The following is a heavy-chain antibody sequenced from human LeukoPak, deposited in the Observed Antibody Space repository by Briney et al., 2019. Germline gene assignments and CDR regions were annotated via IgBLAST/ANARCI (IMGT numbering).Heavy chain of an antibody. CDR1: GYTFTGYY. Sequence: ASVKVSCKASGYTFTGYYMHWVRQAPGQGLEWMGWINPNSGGTNYAQKFQGRVTMTRDTSISTAYMELSRLRSDDTAVYYCARGGSGSSPTYYYYYYMDVWGKGTTVTVSS. CDR3: ARGGSGSSPTYYYYYYMDV. D-gene: IGHD3-10*01. V-gene: IGHV1-2*02. CDR2: INPNSGGT. J-gene: IGHJ6*03.